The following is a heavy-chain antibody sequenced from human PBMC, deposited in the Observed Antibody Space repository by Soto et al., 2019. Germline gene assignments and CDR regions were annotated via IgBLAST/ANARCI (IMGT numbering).Heavy chain of an antibody. CDR2: IYYSGST. J-gene: IGHJ3*02. D-gene: IGHD2-2*01. V-gene: IGHV4-59*01. CDR3: ARVNLGPAASLYAFDI. CDR1: GGSISSYY. Sequence: SETLSLTCTVSGGSISSYYWSWIRQPPGKGLEWIGYIYYSGSTNYNPSLKSRVTISVDTSKNQFSLKLSSVTAADTAVYYCARVNLGPAASLYAFDIWGQGTMVTGSS.